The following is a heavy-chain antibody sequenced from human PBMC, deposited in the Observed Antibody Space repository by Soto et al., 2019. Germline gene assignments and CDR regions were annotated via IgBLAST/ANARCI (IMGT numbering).Heavy chain of an antibody. CDR3: ARPIAAANPLYYYYMDV. CDR1: GGSFSGYY. J-gene: IGHJ6*03. D-gene: IGHD6-25*01. CDR2: INHSGST. Sequence: SETLSLTCAVYGGSFSGYYWSWIRQPPGKGLEWIGEINHSGSTNYNPSLKSRVTISVDTSKNQFSLKLSSVTAADTAVYYCARPIAAANPLYYYYMDVWGKGTTVTVSS. V-gene: IGHV4-34*01.